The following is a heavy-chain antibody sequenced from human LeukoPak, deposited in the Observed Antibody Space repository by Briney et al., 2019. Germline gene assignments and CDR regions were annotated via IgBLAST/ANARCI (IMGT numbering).Heavy chain of an antibody. D-gene: IGHD3-22*01. CDR2: ISSSGSYI. V-gene: IGHV3-21*01. CDR3: ARVINYYDSSGYRDDAFDI. CDR1: GFTFSTYS. Sequence: GGSLRLSCAASGFTFSTYSMNWVRQAPGKGLEWVSSISSSGSYIYYADSVKGRFTIPRDNAKNSLYLQMNSLRAEDTAVHYCARVINYYDSSGYRDDAFDIWGQGTMVTVSS. J-gene: IGHJ3*02.